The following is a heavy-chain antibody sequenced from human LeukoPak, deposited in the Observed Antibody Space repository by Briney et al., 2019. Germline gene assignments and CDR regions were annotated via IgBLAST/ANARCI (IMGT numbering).Heavy chain of an antibody. Sequence: SETLSLTCTVFGGSISSGDYYWSWIRQPPGKGLEWIGYIYYSGSTYYNPSLKSRVTISVDTSKNQFSLKLSSVTAADTAVYYCARDLGYYGSGTIDYWGQGTLVTVSS. J-gene: IGHJ4*02. V-gene: IGHV4-30-4*01. D-gene: IGHD3-10*01. CDR1: GGSISSGDYY. CDR3: ARDLGYYGSGTIDY. CDR2: IYYSGST.